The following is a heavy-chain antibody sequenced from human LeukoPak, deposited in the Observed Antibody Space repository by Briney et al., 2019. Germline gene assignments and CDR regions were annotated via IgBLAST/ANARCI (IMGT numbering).Heavy chain of an antibody. Sequence: SETLSLTCTVSGGSISSYYWSWIRQPAGKGLEWIGRIYTSGSTNYNPSLESRVTMSVDTSKNQFSLKLNSVTAADTAVYYCARGKGYCTSTSCGYCSGGSCYAIYYYYYMDVWGKGTTVTVSS. J-gene: IGHJ6*03. CDR3: ARGKGYCTSTSCGYCSGGSCYAIYYYYYMDV. D-gene: IGHD2-2*01. CDR2: IYTSGST. V-gene: IGHV4-4*07. CDR1: GGSISSYY.